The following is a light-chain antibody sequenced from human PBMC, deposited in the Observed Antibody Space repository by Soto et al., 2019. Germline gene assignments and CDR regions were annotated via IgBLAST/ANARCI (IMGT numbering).Light chain of an antibody. J-gene: IGKJ2*01. CDR3: QQYDSSPYT. Sequence: EIVLTQSPGTLSLSPGERATLSCRASQSVSSNYLAWYQQKPGQAPRLLTFGASRRATGIPDRFSGSGSGTDFTLTISRLEPEDFAVYYCQQYDSSPYTFGQGTKLEIK. CDR2: GAS. V-gene: IGKV3-20*01. CDR1: QSVSSNY.